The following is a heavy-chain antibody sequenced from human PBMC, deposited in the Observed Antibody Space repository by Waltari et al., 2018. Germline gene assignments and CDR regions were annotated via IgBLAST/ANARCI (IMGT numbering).Heavy chain of an antibody. CDR1: GGTFSSYA. CDR2: IIPIFGTA. Sequence: QVQLVQSGAEVKKPGSSVKVSCKASGGTFSSYAISWVRQAPGQGLEWMGGIIPIFGTANYAQKFQGRVTITADESTSTAYMELSSLRSEDTAVYYCARGEVVVVVAATWGYGMDVWGQGTTVTVSS. J-gene: IGHJ6*02. CDR3: ARGEVVVVVAATWGYGMDV. V-gene: IGHV1-69*13. D-gene: IGHD2-15*01.